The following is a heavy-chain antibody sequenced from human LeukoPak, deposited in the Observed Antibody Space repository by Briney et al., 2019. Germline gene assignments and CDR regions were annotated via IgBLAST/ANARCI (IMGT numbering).Heavy chain of an antibody. CDR3: AGAAYNWNENDAFDI. CDR2: IYTSGST. D-gene: IGHD1-1*01. V-gene: IGHV4-4*07. CDR1: GGSISSYY. Sequence: KPSEALSLTCTVSGGSISSYYWSWIRQPAGKGLEWIGRIYTSGSTNYNPSLKSRVTMSVDTSKNQFSLKLSSVTAADTAVYYCAGAAYNWNENDAFDIWGQGTMVTVSS. J-gene: IGHJ3*02.